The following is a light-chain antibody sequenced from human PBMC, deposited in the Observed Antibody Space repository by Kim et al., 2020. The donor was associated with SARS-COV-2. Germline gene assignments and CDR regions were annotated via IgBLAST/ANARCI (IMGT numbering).Light chain of an antibody. CDR3: LLYFGGPQVWL. Sequence: QAVVTQEPSLTVSPGETVTLTCASNTGAVTSDYYPTWFQQKPGQPPKSLIYSTHNKHPWTPARFSGSLLGGKAALTLSAVQPEDEANYYCLLYFGGPQVWLFGGGTKVTVL. CDR1: TGAVTSDYY. J-gene: IGLJ3*02. CDR2: STH. V-gene: IGLV7-43*01.